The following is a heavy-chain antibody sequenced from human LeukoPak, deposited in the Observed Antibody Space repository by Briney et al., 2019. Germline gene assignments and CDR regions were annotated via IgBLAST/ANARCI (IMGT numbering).Heavy chain of an antibody. CDR3: ALLAVASDFDY. CDR1: EFPFSFYE. CDR2: IGSSGTNR. Sequence: PGGSLRLSCAVSEFPFSFYEMNWVRQALGKGREWVSNIGSSGTNRYYADSVKGRFSISRDNAKSSLYLQMNSLRVEDTAVYYCALLAVASDFDYWGQGALVTVSS. J-gene: IGHJ4*02. D-gene: IGHD6-19*01. V-gene: IGHV3-48*03.